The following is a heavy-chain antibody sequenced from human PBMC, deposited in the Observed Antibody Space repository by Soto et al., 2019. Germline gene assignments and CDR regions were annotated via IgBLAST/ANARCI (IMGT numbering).Heavy chain of an antibody. V-gene: IGHV3-21*01. Sequence: SGFTFSSYSMNWVRQAPGKGLEWVSSISSSSSYIYYADSVKGRFTISRDNAKNSLYLQMNSLRAEDTAVYYCARGQRYFPIDYWGQGTLVTVSS. J-gene: IGHJ4*02. CDR2: ISSSSSYI. CDR1: GFTFSSYS. D-gene: IGHD3-9*01. CDR3: ARGQRYFPIDY.